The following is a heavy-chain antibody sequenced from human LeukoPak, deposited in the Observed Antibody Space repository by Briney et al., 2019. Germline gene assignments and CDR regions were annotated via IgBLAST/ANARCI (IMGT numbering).Heavy chain of an antibody. V-gene: IGHV3-64*04. CDR3: AREGYTSGWDY. J-gene: IGHJ4*02. CDR2: ISSNGGST. D-gene: IGHD6-19*01. CDR1: GFTFSTYA. Sequence: GGSLRLSCSVSGFTFSTYAMHWVRQAPGKGLEHVSRISSNGGSTYDADSVKGRFTISRDNSKNTLYLQMNSLRAEDTAVYYCAREGYTSGWDYWGQGTLVTVSS.